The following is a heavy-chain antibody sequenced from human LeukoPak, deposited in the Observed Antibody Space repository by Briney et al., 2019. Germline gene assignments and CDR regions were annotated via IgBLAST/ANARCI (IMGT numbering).Heavy chain of an antibody. Sequence: ASVKVSCKASGGIFSSYAISWVRQAPGQGLEWMGGIIPIFGTANYAQKFQGRVTITTDESTSTAYMELSSLRSEDTAVYYCARDSGVWGSYRTSAFDIWGQGTMVTVSS. CDR2: IIPIFGTA. J-gene: IGHJ3*02. D-gene: IGHD3-16*02. V-gene: IGHV1-69*05. CDR1: GGIFSSYA. CDR3: ARDSGVWGSYRTSAFDI.